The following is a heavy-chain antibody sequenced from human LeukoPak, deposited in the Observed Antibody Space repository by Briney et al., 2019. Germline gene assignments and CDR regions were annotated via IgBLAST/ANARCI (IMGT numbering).Heavy chain of an antibody. J-gene: IGHJ4*02. Sequence: SVKVSCKASGGTFSSYAISWVRQAPGQGLEWMGGISPIFGTANYAQKFQGRVTITADESTSTAYMELSSLRSEDTAVYYCARDLVGNGYGQGGNYFDYWGQGTLVTVAS. V-gene: IGHV1-69*13. CDR1: GGTFSSYA. D-gene: IGHD5-12*01. CDR3: ARDLVGNGYGQGGNYFDY. CDR2: ISPIFGTA.